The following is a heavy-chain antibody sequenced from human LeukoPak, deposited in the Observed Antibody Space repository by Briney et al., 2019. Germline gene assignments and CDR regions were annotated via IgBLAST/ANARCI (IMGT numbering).Heavy chain of an antibody. V-gene: IGHV1-46*01. J-gene: IGHJ4*02. CDR1: GYTFTSYY. CDR3: AKGELRFKEFDY. D-gene: IGHD3-3*01. Sequence: ASVKVSCKASGYTFTSYYMHWVRQAPGQGLEWMGIINPSGGSTSYAQKFQGRVTMTRDTSTSTVYMELSSLSSEDTAVYYCAKGELRFKEFDYWGQGTLVIVSS. CDR2: INPSGGST.